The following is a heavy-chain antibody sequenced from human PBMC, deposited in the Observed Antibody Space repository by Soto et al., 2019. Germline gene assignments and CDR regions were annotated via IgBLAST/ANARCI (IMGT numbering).Heavy chain of an antibody. J-gene: IGHJ4*02. CDR3: AKSITARPFDY. CDR1: GFTFSSYA. CDR2: ISGSGGNT. V-gene: IGHV3-23*01. Sequence: EVQLLESGGGLVQPGGSLRLSCTASGFTFSSYAMSWVRQAPGKGLEWVSAISGSGGNTYYADSVKGRFTISRDNSKNMLYLQMNSLRAEDTAVYYCAKSITARPFDYWGQGALVTVSS. D-gene: IGHD6-6*01.